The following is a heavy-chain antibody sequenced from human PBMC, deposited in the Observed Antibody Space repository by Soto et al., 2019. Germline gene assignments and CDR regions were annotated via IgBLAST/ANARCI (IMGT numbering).Heavy chain of an antibody. CDR1: GGSISSGDYY. D-gene: IGHD3-16*02. V-gene: IGHV4-30-4*01. CDR3: AREAVRYYDYVWGSYRRSYYFDY. Sequence: SETLSLTCTVSGGSISSGDYYWSWIRQPPGKGLEWIGYIYYSGSTYYNPSLKSRVTISVDTSKNRFSLKLSSVTAADTAVYYCAREAVRYYDYVWGSYRRSYYFDYWGQGTLVTVSS. J-gene: IGHJ4*02. CDR2: IYYSGST.